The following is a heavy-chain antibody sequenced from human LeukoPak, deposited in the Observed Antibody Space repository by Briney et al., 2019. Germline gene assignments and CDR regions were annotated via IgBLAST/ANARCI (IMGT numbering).Heavy chain of an antibody. D-gene: IGHD4-11*01. CDR2: LSGSGDKT. Sequence: GGSLRLPCAASGFIFSTYAMSWVRQAPGKGLEWVSALSGSGDKTFYADSVKGRFTISRDNSKNTLYLQMNSLRAEDTAVYYCGKDLNYGLDYWGQGTLVTASS. CDR3: GKDLNYGLDY. V-gene: IGHV3-23*01. J-gene: IGHJ4*02. CDR1: GFIFSTYA.